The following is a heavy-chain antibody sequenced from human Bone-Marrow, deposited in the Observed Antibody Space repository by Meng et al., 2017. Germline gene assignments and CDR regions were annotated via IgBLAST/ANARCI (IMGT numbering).Heavy chain of an antibody. V-gene: IGHV1-69*05. D-gene: IGHD4-17*01. CDR3: ARGDYAEYFDY. CDR1: GDTFSSYA. Sequence: SVKVSCKASGDTFSSYAISWVRQAPGQGLEWMGGIIPIFGTANYAQKFQGRVTITTDESTSTAYMELSSLRSEDTAVYYCARGDYAEYFDYWGQGTLVTVSS. J-gene: IGHJ4*02. CDR2: IIPIFGTA.